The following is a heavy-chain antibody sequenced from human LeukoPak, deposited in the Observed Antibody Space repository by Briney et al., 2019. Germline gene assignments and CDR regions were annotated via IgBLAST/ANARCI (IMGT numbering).Heavy chain of an antibody. V-gene: IGHV3-23*01. J-gene: IGHJ4*02. D-gene: IGHD6-19*01. CDR3: AKDWDAVAVSYFDY. CDR1: GSLFRSFA. CDR2: ISGSGDRT. Sequence: PGGSLRLSGDAAGSLFRSFATSLVHPAPGERLGWASVISGSGDRTDYADSVKGRFTISRDNSKNTVYLQVSSLRGEDTAIYYCAKDWDAVAVSYFDYWGQGTLVTVSS.